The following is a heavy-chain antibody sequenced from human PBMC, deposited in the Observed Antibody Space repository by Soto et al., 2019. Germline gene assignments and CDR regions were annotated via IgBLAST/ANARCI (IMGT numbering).Heavy chain of an antibody. CDR1: GYTFTSYG. CDR3: ARWGRAVAEYYYYYGMDV. Sequence: ASVKVSCKASGYTFTSYGISWVRQAPGQGLEWMGWISAYNGNTNYAQKLQGRVTMTTDTSTSTAYMELRSLRSDDTAVYYCARWGRAVAEYYYYYGMDVWGQGTTVTVSS. CDR2: ISAYNGNT. V-gene: IGHV1-18*01. D-gene: IGHD6-19*01. J-gene: IGHJ6*02.